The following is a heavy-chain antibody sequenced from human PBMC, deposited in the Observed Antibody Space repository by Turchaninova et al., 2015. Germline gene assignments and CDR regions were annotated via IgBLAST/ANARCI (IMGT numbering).Heavy chain of an antibody. Sequence: QEQVQQWGAGLLKPSETLSLSCTVYGADFSTHYWSWVRQSPGRVLEWLGEIQQSGNTNYNPSTKGRVPMSVDPSKHQVSLKLTAVAAADTAVYFCAVVMTTTRFPGYFDSWGQGSLVTVSS. V-gene: IGHV4-34*01. D-gene: IGHD2-21*02. CDR2: IQQSGNT. J-gene: IGHJ4*02. CDR1: GADFSTHY. CDR3: AVVMTTTRFPGYFDS.